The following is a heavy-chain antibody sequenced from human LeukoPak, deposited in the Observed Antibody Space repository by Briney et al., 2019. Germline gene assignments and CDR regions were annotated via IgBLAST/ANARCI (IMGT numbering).Heavy chain of an antibody. Sequence: PGGSLRLSCAASGFTFTDSAMTWVRQAPGKGLEWVSAISTSGGDTIYTDSVKDRFTISRDNSKNTLYLQMNSLRADDTAIYYCAKGGNCAPLDYWGQGTLVTVSS. V-gene: IGHV3-23*01. CDR1: GFTFTDSA. J-gene: IGHJ4*02. CDR3: AKGGNCAPLDY. D-gene: IGHD1-7*01. CDR2: ISTSGGDT.